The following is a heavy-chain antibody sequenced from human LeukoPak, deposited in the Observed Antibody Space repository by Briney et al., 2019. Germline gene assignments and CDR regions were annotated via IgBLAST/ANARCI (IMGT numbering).Heavy chain of an antibody. CDR2: ISSSSSYI. D-gene: IGHD3-22*01. CDR3: ARNYYDSSGYYHPTDY. CDR1: GFTFSSYA. J-gene: IGHJ4*02. Sequence: PGGSLRLSCAASGFTFSSYAVHWVRQAPGKGLEWVSSISSSSSYIYYADSVKGRFTISRDNAKNSLYLQMNSLRAEDTAVYYCARNYYDSSGYYHPTDYWGQGTLVTVSS. V-gene: IGHV3-21*01.